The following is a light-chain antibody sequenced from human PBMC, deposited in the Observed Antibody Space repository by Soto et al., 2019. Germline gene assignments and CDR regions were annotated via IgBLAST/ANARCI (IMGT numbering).Light chain of an antibody. CDR1: QSVSSSY. J-gene: IGKJ5*01. Sequence: EIVLTQSPGTLSVSPGEGATLSCRASQSVSSSYLAWYQQKPGQAPRLLIYGASSRATGIPDRFSGSGSGTDFTLSISRLEPEDFALYYCQQYGSSPNTFGQGTRLEIK. CDR3: QQYGSSPNT. V-gene: IGKV3-20*01. CDR2: GAS.